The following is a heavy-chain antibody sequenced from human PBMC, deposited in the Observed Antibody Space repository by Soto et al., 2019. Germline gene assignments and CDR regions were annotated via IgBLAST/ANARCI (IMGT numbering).Heavy chain of an antibody. CDR1: GFTFRTYT. V-gene: IGHV3-21*01. Sequence: VGSLRLSCISSGFTFRTYTMNWVRQAPGKGLEWVSGIRGFSPYTFYAESVKGRFTISRDNAKNSLYLQMDSLRAEDTAVYYCARDRGYDAHDYYYNAMDVWGQGTTVTVSS. CDR2: IRGFSPYT. D-gene: IGHD3-10*01. CDR3: ARDRGYDAHDYYYNAMDV. J-gene: IGHJ6*02.